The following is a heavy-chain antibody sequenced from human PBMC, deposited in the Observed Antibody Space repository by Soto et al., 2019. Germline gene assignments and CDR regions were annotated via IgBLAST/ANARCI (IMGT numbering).Heavy chain of an antibody. V-gene: IGHV3-30-3*01. CDR1: GFTFSSYA. D-gene: IGHD2-21*02. J-gene: IGHJ4*02. CDR2: ISYDGSNK. CDR3: ARDTSFAVTAIQWGFDY. Sequence: QVQLVESGGGVVQPGRSLRLSCAASGFTFSSYAMHWVRQAPGKGLEWVAVISYDGSNKYYADSVKGRFTISRDNSKNTLYLQMNSLRAEDTAVYYCARDTSFAVTAIQWGFDYWGQGTLVTVSS.